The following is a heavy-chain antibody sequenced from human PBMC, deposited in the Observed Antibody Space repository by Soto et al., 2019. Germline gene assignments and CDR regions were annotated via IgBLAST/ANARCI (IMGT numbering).Heavy chain of an antibody. CDR3: ARANVWFGELNYYYYGMDV. CDR1: GFTFSSYE. Sequence: GGSLRLSCAASGFTFSSYEMNWVRQAPGKGLDWVSYISSSGSTIYYADSVKGRFTISRDNAKNSLYLQMNSLRAEDTAVYYSARANVWFGELNYYYYGMDVWGQGTTVTVSS. D-gene: IGHD3-10*01. V-gene: IGHV3-48*03. J-gene: IGHJ6*02. CDR2: ISSSGSTI.